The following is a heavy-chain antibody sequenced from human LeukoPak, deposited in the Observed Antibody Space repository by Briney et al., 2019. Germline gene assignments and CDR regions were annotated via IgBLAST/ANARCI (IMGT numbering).Heavy chain of an antibody. Sequence: GGSLRLSCAASGFTVSSNYMSWVRQAPGKGLEWVSVIYSGGSTYYADSVKSRFTISRDNSKNTLYLQMNSLRAEDTAVYYCAREGPGVYFDYWGQGTLVTVSS. CDR3: AREGPGVYFDY. CDR2: IYSGGST. CDR1: GFTVSSNY. J-gene: IGHJ4*02. D-gene: IGHD2-8*01. V-gene: IGHV3-53*01.